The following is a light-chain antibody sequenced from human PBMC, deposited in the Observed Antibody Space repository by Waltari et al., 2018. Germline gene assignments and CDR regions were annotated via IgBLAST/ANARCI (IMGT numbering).Light chain of an antibody. CDR3: QQLVSYPPT. J-gene: IGKJ1*01. CDR1: QDINNC. Sequence: TQLTQSPSSLSASVGDRVTITCRASQDINNCLAWYEQKPGKAPNLLIYRASTLQSGVPSRFRGSGSGTDFTLTISSLQPEDFATYYCQQLVSYPPTFGQGTKVEMK. V-gene: IGKV1-9*01. CDR2: RAS.